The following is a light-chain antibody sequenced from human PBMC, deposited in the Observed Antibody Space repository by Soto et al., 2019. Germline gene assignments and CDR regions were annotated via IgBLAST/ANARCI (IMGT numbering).Light chain of an antibody. Sequence: ESMLTQSPGTLSLSPGERATLSCRASQSVSTRYLAWYQQKPGQAPRLLIYGASIRATGIPDRFSGSGSGTDFTLTIGRLESEDFAVYYGHQFGSSPPAFTFGQGTKLEI. J-gene: IGKJ2*01. CDR2: GAS. V-gene: IGKV3-20*01. CDR3: HQFGSSPPAFT. CDR1: QSVSTRY.